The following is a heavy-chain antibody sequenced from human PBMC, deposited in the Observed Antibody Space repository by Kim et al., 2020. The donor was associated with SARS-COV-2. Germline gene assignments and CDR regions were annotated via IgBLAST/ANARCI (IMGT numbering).Heavy chain of an antibody. J-gene: IGHJ1*01. Sequence: GGSLRLSCAASGFSFSNYAMIWVRQTPAKGLEWVAAISGNGGATYYPGSVKGRFNISRDNSKNTVYLQVNSLRAEDTAVYFCAKGISGGSCYSPSEHWGQGTLVTVSS. CDR2: ISGNGGAT. CDR3: AKGISGGSCYSPSEH. V-gene: IGHV3-23*01. D-gene: IGHD2-15*01. CDR1: GFSFSNYA.